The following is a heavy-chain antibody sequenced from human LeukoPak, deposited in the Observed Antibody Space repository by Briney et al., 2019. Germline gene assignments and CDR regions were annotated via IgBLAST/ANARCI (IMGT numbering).Heavy chain of an antibody. V-gene: IGHV3-23*01. D-gene: IGHD6-19*01. J-gene: IGHJ4*02. CDR2: INEGGGST. CDR1: GFTFSNYV. CDR3: AKPYSSGWYVAYYFDY. Sequence: GGSLRLSCAASGFTFSNYVMSWVRQAPGKGLEWVSAINEGGGSTYYADSVKGRFTISRDNSKNTLYLQMNSLRAEDTAVYYCAKPYSSGWYVAYYFDYWGQGTLVTVSS.